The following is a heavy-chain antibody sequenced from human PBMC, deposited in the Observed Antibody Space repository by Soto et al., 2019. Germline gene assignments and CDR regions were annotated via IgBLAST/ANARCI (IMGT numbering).Heavy chain of an antibody. V-gene: IGHV1-3*04. J-gene: IGHJ4*02. CDR2: INTGNGKT. CDR1: GYTFTNYN. CDR3: ARDEDY. Sequence: QVQLVQSGAEVKKPGASVKVSCKASGYTFTNYNIHWVRQAPGERLEWMGWINTGNGKTKCSQKFQGRVTITRDTSASTAYMELSSLRSEDTAVYYCARDEDYWGPGTVVTVSS.